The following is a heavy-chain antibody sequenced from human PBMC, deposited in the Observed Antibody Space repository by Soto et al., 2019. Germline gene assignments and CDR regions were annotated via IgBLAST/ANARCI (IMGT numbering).Heavy chain of an antibody. D-gene: IGHD2-8*01. CDR1: RGTFSTYT. CDR2: IIPLFGTT. V-gene: IGHV1-69*18. J-gene: IGHJ3*01. CDR3: ARRLDARADEGFDV. Sequence: QVHLVQSGAEVRKPGSSVKVSCKTSRGTFSTYTIYWVRQAPGQGLEWMGRIIPLFGTTKYAQNFQDRVTITAEESTSTTYMELSSLRAEDTAVYYCARRLDARADEGFDVWGEGTAVTVSA.